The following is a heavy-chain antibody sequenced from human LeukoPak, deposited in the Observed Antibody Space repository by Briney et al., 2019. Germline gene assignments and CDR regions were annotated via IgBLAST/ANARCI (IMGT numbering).Heavy chain of an antibody. Sequence: GGSLRLSCVASGLTFSSYAMSWVRQAPGKGLEWVSAISGSGGSTYYADSVKGRFTISRDNSKNTLYLQMDSLRAEDTAVYYCAKAGQQQLVMGYYFDYWGQGTLVTVSS. V-gene: IGHV3-23*01. CDR2: ISGSGGST. CDR3: AKAGQQQLVMGYYFDY. CDR1: GLTFSSYA. D-gene: IGHD6-13*01. J-gene: IGHJ4*02.